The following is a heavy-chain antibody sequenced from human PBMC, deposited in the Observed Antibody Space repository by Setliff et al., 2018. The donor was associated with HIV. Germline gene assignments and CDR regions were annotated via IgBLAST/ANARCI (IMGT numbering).Heavy chain of an antibody. D-gene: IGHD4-17*01. J-gene: IGHJ6*03. CDR3: ARERWDNGYSSMDV. Sequence: PGGSLRLSCVASGFTFSINWLSWVRQAPGKGLEWVANIKQDGSEKYYADSVKGRFTISRDNAKNSLYLQVNNLRAEDTAVYYCARERWDNGYSSMDVWGKGTTVTVSS. V-gene: IGHV3-7*03. CDR1: GFTFSINW. CDR2: IKQDGSEK.